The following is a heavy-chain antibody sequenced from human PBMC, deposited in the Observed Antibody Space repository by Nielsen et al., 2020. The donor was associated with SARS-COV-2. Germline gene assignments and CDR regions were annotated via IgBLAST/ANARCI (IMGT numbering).Heavy chain of an antibody. CDR2: IYYSGST. V-gene: IGHV4-31*03. CDR3: ATGPLTGVHYYYYGMDV. J-gene: IGHJ6*02. D-gene: IGHD3-9*01. Sequence: TLSLTCTVSGGSISSGGYYWSWIRQHPGKGLEWIGYIYYSGSTYYNPSLKSRVTISVDTSKNQFSLKLSSVTAADTALYYCATGPLTGVHYYYYGMDVWGQGTTVTVSS. CDR1: GGSISSGGYY.